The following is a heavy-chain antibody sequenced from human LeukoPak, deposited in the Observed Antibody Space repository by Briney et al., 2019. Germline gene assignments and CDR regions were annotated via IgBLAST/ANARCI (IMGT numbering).Heavy chain of an antibody. CDR2: IYYSGNT. Sequence: KPSETLSLTCTVSGGSISSSTYSWGWIRQPPGKGLEWIGSIYYSGNTYYNPSLKSRVSISVDTSKNQFSLKLSSVTATDTAVYYCARLITLWGQGTLVTVSS. CDR1: GGSISSSTYS. J-gene: IGHJ4*02. V-gene: IGHV4-39*01. D-gene: IGHD5-24*01. CDR3: ARLITL.